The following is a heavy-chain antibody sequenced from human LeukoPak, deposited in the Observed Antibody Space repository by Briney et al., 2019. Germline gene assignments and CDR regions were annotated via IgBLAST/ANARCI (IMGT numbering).Heavy chain of an antibody. V-gene: IGHV6-1*01. J-gene: IGHJ3*02. CDR1: GDSVSSNSVA. CDR2: TYYRSKWYN. CDR3: ARDPGAFDM. Sequence: SQTLSLTSAISGDSVSSNSVAWNWIRQSPSRGLEWLGRTYYRSKWYNDYAVSVKSRITINPDTSKNQLSLHLNSVTPEDTAVYYCARDPGAFDMWGQGTMVTVSS. D-gene: IGHD3-10*01.